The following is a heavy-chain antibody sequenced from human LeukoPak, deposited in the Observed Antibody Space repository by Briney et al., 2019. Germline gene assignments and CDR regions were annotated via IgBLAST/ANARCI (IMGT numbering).Heavy chain of an antibody. CDR3: ARDSSPYCGDDCYFDAFDL. CDR1: EFTFGSYW. V-gene: IGHV3-7*03. Sequence: GGSLRLSCAASEFTFGSYWMTWVRQAPGKGLEWVANINRDGSMNHFVDSVKGRFTISRDNAKNFLYLQMNSLRAEDTAVYFCARDSSPYCGDDCYFDAFDLWGQGTMVTVSS. D-gene: IGHD2-21*02. CDR2: INRDGSMN. J-gene: IGHJ3*01.